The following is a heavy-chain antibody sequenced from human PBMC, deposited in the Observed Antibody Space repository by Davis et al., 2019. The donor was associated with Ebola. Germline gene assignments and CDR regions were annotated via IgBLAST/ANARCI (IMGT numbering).Heavy chain of an antibody. CDR1: GFTFSSYS. V-gene: IGHV3-21*06. CDR2: ISSRSTYI. J-gene: IGHJ3*02. CDR3: ARVDASSAFDI. Sequence: GGSLRLSCAASGFTFSSYSMNWVRQAPGKGLEWVSSISSRSTYIYYADSVKGRFTISRDNAKNSLSLQMNSLRADDTAMYYCARVDASSAFDIWGQGTMVTVSS.